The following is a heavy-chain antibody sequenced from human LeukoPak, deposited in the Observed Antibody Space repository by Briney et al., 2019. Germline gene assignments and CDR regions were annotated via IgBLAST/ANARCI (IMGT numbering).Heavy chain of an antibody. Sequence: QSGPTLVKPTQTLTLTYTFSGFSLSTSSVGVGWIRQPPGKALEWLALIYWDDEKRYSPSLKSRLTITKDTSKIQVVLTMTNMEPVDTATYYCAHIGGAFDIWGQGTMVTVSS. CDR1: GFSLSTSSVG. V-gene: IGHV2-5*02. CDR2: IYWDDEK. J-gene: IGHJ3*02. CDR3: AHIGGAFDI.